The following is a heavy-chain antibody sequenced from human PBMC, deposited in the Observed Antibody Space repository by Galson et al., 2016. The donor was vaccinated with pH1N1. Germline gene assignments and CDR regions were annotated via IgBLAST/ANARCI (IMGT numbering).Heavy chain of an antibody. J-gene: IGHJ6*02. V-gene: IGHV1-69*06. CDR1: GGTFSNSA. Sequence: SVKVSCKASGGTFSNSAISWVRQAPGQGLEWMGGISPIFGSINYAQRFQGRVTVSADIFTNTAYMELSRLRSEDTAIYYCATAGPLVREILYYSYAMDVWGQGTTVTVS. CDR3: ATAGPLVREILYYSYAMDV. D-gene: IGHD3-10*01. CDR2: ISPIFGSI.